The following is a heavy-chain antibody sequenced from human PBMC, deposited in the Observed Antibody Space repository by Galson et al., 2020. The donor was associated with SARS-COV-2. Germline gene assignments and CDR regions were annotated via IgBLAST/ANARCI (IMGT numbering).Heavy chain of an antibody. J-gene: IGHJ4*02. Sequence: GESLKIPCKASGYTFISYGISWVRQPPGQGLEWIGWISDYNGNTNYAQRLQGRVTLTTDTSTRTAYMELRSLGSDDTAVYYWAGAWDSSTWKTYFDYWGQGTLVPVSS. CDR1: GYTFISYG. V-gene: IGHV1-18*01. CDR2: ISDYNGNT. CDR3: AGAWDSSTWKTYFDY. D-gene: IGHD6-13*01.